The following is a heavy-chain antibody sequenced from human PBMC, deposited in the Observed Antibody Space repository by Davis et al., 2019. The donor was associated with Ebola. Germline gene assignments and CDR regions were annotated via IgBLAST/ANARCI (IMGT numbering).Heavy chain of an antibody. CDR1: GYTLISYD. J-gene: IGHJ5*02. CDR3: ARDLIPIFSVHKFDP. Sequence: AASVKVSCKASGYTLISYDIHWVRQAAGQGLEWMGWMNPNSGNTGYAPKFQGRVTMTRDTSISTAYMEVRSLRSEDTAVYYCARDLIPIFSVHKFDPWGQGTLVTVSS. CDR2: MNPNSGNT. D-gene: IGHD3-9*01. V-gene: IGHV1-8*01.